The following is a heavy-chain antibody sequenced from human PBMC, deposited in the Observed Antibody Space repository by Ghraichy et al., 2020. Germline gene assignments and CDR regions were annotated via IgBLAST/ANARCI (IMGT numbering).Heavy chain of an antibody. V-gene: IGHV4-34*01. D-gene: IGHD3-16*02. Sequence: SETLSLTCAVYGGSFSGYYWSWIRQPPGKGLEWIGEINHSGSTNYNPSLKSRVTISVDTSKNQFSLKLSSVTAADTAVYYCARNTYYDYVWGSYRSQYFDYWGQGTLVTVSS. J-gene: IGHJ4*02. CDR2: INHSGST. CDR1: GGSFSGYY. CDR3: ARNTYYDYVWGSYRSQYFDY.